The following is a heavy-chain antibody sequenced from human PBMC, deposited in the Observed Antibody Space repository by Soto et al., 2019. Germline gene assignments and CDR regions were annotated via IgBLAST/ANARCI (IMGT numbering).Heavy chain of an antibody. CDR1: GGSVRSGSYH. J-gene: IGHJ6*02. Sequence: QLQLQESGPGLVKPSETLSLTCTVSGGSVRSGSYHWGWIRQPPGQGLDWIGSIYYSGSTYYNPSLKSRVTISVDTSKNQFSLKLSSVTAADTAVYYCARHESYDNSGYYFFHYYYGLDVWGQGTTVTVSS. CDR2: IYYSGST. CDR3: ARHESYDNSGYYFFHYYYGLDV. D-gene: IGHD3-22*01. V-gene: IGHV4-39*01.